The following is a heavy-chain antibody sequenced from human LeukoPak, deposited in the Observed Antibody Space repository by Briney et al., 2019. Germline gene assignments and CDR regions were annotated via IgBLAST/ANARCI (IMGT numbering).Heavy chain of an antibody. CDR3: ATHWGYSSDWFDP. D-gene: IGHD5-18*01. V-gene: IGHV3-23*01. J-gene: IGHJ5*02. CDR2: ISGSGTST. Sequence: GGSLRLSCSASGFTFSSSAMSWVRQAPGKGLEWVSAISGSGTSTFYADSVKGRFTISRDNSKNTLYLRVNSLRAADTAVYHCATHWGYSSDWFDPWGQGTLVTVSS. CDR1: GFTFSSSA.